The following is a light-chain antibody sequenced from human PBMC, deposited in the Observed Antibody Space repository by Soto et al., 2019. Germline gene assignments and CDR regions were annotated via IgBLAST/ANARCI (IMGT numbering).Light chain of an antibody. CDR3: MQALQAPLT. CDR1: QSLLNSNGYNY. CDR2: LGS. J-gene: IGKJ1*01. V-gene: IGKV2-28*01. Sequence: DTVVTQSPLSLVVTPGEPASISCRSSQSLLNSNGYNYLDWYLQKPGQSPQLLIYLGSSRASGVPARFSGSGSGTDFTLTISRVEAEDVGFYYCMQALQAPLTFGQGTKVDIK.